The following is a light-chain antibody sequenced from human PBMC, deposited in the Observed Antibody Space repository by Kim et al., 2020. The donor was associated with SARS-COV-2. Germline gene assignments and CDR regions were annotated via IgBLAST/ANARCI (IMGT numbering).Light chain of an antibody. V-gene: IGKV1-33*01. Sequence: SSLSASVGDRVTITCQASQDISNYLNWYQQKPGKAPKLLIYDASNLETGVPSRFSGSGSGTDFTFTISSLQPEDIATYYCQQSPTFGQGTRLEIK. CDR3: QQSPT. CDR1: QDISNY. J-gene: IGKJ5*01. CDR2: DAS.